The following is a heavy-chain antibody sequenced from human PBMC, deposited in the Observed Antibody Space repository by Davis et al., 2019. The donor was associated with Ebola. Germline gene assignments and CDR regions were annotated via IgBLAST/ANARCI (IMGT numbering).Heavy chain of an antibody. CDR2: IYHSGST. CDR3: ASFSSSGEATDY. CDR1: GYSISSGYY. Sequence: PSETLSLTCTVSGYSISSGYYWGWIRQPPGKGLEWIGSIYHSGSTYYNPSLKSRVTISVDTSKNQFSLKLSSVTAADTAVYYCASFSSSGEATDYWGQGTLVTVSS. V-gene: IGHV4-38-2*02. J-gene: IGHJ4*02. D-gene: IGHD6-13*01.